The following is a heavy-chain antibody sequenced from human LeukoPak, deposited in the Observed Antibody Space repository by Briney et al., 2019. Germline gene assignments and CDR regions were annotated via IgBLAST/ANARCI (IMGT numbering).Heavy chain of an antibody. V-gene: IGHV3-20*04. Sequence: PGGSLRLSCAASGFTFSSYAMSWVRQAPGKGLEWVSGINWNGGSTGYADSVKGRFTISRDNAKNSLYLQMNSLRAEDTALYYCARDQGSSSSWYFDLWGRGTLVTVSS. D-gene: IGHD6-6*01. CDR2: INWNGGST. CDR1: GFTFSSYA. CDR3: ARDQGSSSSWYFDL. J-gene: IGHJ2*01.